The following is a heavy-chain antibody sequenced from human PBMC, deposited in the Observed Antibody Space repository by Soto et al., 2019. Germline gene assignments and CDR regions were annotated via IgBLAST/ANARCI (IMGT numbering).Heavy chain of an antibody. CDR1: GFTFSDFY. CDR3: ARLKNYYDSSGYYYESLLYFDY. J-gene: IGHJ4*02. V-gene: IGHV3-11*01. D-gene: IGHD3-22*01. Sequence: GGSLRLSCAASGFTFSDFYMSWIRQAPGKGLEWISYISSGSTNIFYADSVKGRFTVSRDNAKNSVYLQMDSLRAEDTAVYYCARLKNYYDSSGYYYESLLYFDYWGQGTLVTVSS. CDR2: ISSGSTNI.